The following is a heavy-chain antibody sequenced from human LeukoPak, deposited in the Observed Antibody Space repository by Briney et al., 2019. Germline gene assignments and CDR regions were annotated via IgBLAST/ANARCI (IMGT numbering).Heavy chain of an antibody. CDR2: IKEDGRIK. D-gene: IGHD6-25*01. Sequence: GGSLRLSCAASGFTLSTFWMTWVRQAPGKGLEWVANIKEDGRIKNYVDSVKGRFTISRDNAKNSLYLQMNSLRAEDTAVYYCARWGSELPDDAFDIWGQGTMVTVSS. V-gene: IGHV3-7*01. CDR3: ARWGSELPDDAFDI. J-gene: IGHJ3*02. CDR1: GFTLSTFW.